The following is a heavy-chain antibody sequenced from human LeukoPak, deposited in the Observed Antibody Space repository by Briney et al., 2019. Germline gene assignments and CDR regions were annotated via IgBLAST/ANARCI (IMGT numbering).Heavy chain of an antibody. J-gene: IGHJ4*02. CDR1: GFTFSSSW. Sequence: QPGGSLRLSCAASGFTFSSSWMHWVRHAPGKGLVWVSRINSDGSNTRYADSVKGRLTISRDNAKNTLYLQMNSLRAEDTAVYYCARDWRFTIDYWGQGTLVTVSS. D-gene: IGHD3-3*01. CDR3: ARDWRFTIDY. V-gene: IGHV3-74*01. CDR2: INSDGSNT.